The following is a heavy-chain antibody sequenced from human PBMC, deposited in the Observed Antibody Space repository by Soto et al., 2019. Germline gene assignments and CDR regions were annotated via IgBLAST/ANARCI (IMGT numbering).Heavy chain of an antibody. J-gene: IGHJ4*02. CDR2: VKDGGST. CDR3: ARGQEGIVATH. D-gene: IGHD5-12*01. CDR1: GGSLTGYY. V-gene: IGHV4-34*01. Sequence: QVQLQQWGAGLLKPSETLSLTCTVNGGSLTGYYWSWIRQPPGKGLEWIGEVKDGGSTNYSPSLRGRVASSADTSKNHFSLRLTSLTAPDTAVYFCARGQEGIVATHWDQGALVTVSS.